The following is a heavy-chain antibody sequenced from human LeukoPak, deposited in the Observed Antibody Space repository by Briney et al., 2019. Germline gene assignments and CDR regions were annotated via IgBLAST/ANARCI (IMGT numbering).Heavy chain of an antibody. Sequence: GGSLRLSCAASGFTFSSYAMSWVRQAPGKGLEWVSGISGSGDNTYYADSVKGRFTISRDNPKNTLYLQMNSLRAEDTAVYYCAKKGTTTGTGYFDYWGQGTLVTVSS. CDR3: AKKGTTTGTGYFDY. D-gene: IGHD1-1*01. CDR2: ISGSGDNT. V-gene: IGHV3-23*01. CDR1: GFTFSSYA. J-gene: IGHJ4*02.